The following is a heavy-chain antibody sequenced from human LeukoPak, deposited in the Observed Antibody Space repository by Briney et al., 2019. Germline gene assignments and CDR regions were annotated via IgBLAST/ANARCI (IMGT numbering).Heavy chain of an antibody. V-gene: IGHV5-51*01. Sequence: GESLKISWKGSGYNFISYWIGLGRQMPGEGLGMMWISYPDDSDTKYSPSLQGQVTISADKAISTAYLQWSSLQASDTAMYYCARHLLNWLDPWGQGTLVTVSS. J-gene: IGHJ5*02. CDR1: GYNFISYW. CDR3: ARHLLNWLDP. CDR2: SYPDDSDT.